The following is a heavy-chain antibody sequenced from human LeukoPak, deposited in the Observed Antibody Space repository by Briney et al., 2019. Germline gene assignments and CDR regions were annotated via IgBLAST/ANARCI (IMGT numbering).Heavy chain of an antibody. J-gene: IGHJ5*02. D-gene: IGHD3-10*01. CDR2: ISGSGGST. Sequence: GGSLRLSCAASGFTFSSYAMSWVRQAPGKGLEWVSAISGSGGSTYYADSVKGRFTISRDNSKNTLYLQMNSLRAEDTAVYYCAKETVWFGELGPSYNWFDPWGQEPWSPSPQ. CDR1: GFTFSSYA. CDR3: AKETVWFGELGPSYNWFDP. V-gene: IGHV3-23*01.